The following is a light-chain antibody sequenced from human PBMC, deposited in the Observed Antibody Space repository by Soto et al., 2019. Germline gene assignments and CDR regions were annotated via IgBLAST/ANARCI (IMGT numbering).Light chain of an antibody. CDR2: DVS. CDR3: SSHTNTNSYV. V-gene: IGLV2-14*03. Sequence: QSALTQPASVSGSPGQSITISCTGTSSDVGGSDYVSWYQHHPDKAPKLIISDVSNRPSGVSYRFSGSKSGNTASLTISGLQAEDEAIYYCSSHTNTNSYVFGTGTKVIV. J-gene: IGLJ1*01. CDR1: SSDVGGSDY.